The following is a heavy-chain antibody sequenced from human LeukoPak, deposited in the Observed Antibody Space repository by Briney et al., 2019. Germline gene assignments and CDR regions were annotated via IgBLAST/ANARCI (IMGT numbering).Heavy chain of an antibody. Sequence: SETLSLTCTVSGGSISSFYWSWIRQPPGKGLEWMGNFYNSGSTSYNPSLKSRVSISIDTSKNQFSLRLSSVTAADTAVYYCAEGGGGYWGQGTLVTVSS. CDR3: AEGGGGY. CDR1: GGSISSFY. J-gene: IGHJ4*02. D-gene: IGHD1-26*01. V-gene: IGHV4-59*01. CDR2: FYNSGST.